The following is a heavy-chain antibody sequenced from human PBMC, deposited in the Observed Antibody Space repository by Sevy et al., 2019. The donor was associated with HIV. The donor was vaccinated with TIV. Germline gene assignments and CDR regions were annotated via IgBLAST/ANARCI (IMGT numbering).Heavy chain of an antibody. CDR3: ARDVGIVVVPAAIGYFEY. J-gene: IGHJ4*02. D-gene: IGHD2-2*02. V-gene: IGHV3-11*06. Sequence: GGSLRLSCAASEFTFSNYYMTWIRQAPGKGLEWISYISGRSSYTNYADSVRGRFTISRDNTKNLLYLQMNSLRVEDTAVYYCARDVGIVVVPAAIGYFEYWGQGTLVTVSS. CDR1: EFTFSNYY. CDR2: ISGRSSYT.